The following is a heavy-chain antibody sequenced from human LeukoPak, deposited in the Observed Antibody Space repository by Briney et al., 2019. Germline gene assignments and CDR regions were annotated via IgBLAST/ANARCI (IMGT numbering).Heavy chain of an antibody. Sequence: SGTLSLSCTVSGVSISNYYGSWIRQPPGKGLEWVWYIYYSGSTNYNPSLKSRVTIAVDTSKDQFSLKLSPVTAADTAVYYCARQQTYYDSSGYYTDWFDPWGQGTLVTVSS. V-gene: IGHV4-59*08. D-gene: IGHD3-22*01. CDR1: GVSISNYY. J-gene: IGHJ5*02. CDR3: ARQQTYYDSSGYYTDWFDP. CDR2: IYYSGST.